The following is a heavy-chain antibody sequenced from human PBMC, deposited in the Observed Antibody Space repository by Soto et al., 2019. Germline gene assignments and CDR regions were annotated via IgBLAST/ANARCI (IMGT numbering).Heavy chain of an antibody. CDR2: IYYSGST. V-gene: IGHV4-39*01. CDR1: GCSISSSSYY. J-gene: IGHJ6*02. CDR3: ARLVLPYDFWSGYHPAKYYGMDV. Sequence: SETLSLTCTVSGCSISSSSYYWGCIRQPPGKRLEWIGSIYYSGSTYYNPSLKSRVTISVDTSKNQFSLKLSSVTAADTAVYYCARLVLPYDFWSGYHPAKYYGMDVWGQGTTVT. D-gene: IGHD3-3*01.